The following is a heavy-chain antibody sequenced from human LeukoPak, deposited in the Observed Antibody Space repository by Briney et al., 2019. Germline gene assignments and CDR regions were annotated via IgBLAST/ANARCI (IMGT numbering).Heavy chain of an antibody. CDR1: GGSISNYY. V-gene: IGHV4-59*08. J-gene: IGHJ4*02. CDR2: IYYSGAT. D-gene: IGHD3-10*01. CDR3: ARFGITVVRGGKYYFDY. Sequence: SETLSLTCTVSGGSISNYYWSWIRQPPGKGLEWIGHIYYSGATKYNPSLKSRITISVDTSKNQFSLMLSSVTAADTAVYYCARFGITVVRGGKYYFDYWGQGTLVTVSS.